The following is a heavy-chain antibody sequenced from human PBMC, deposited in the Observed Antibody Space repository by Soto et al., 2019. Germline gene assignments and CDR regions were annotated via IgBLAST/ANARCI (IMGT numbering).Heavy chain of an antibody. Sequence: SQTLSLTCAISGDSVSSNSSACNWIRESPSRGLEWVGRTYYRSKWYNDYAVSVKSRITISPDTSKNQFSLQLNSVTPEDTAVYYCARCTVAGGLDAFDIWGQGTMVTVS. D-gene: IGHD6-19*01. CDR3: ARCTVAGGLDAFDI. CDR1: GDSVSSNSSA. V-gene: IGHV6-1*01. J-gene: IGHJ3*02. CDR2: TYYRSKWYN.